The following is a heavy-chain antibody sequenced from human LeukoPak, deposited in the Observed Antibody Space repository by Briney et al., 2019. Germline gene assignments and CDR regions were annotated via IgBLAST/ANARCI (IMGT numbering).Heavy chain of an antibody. CDR2: IRYDGSNK. CDR3: AKESGEPYYFDY. J-gene: IGHJ4*02. CDR1: GFTFSSYG. D-gene: IGHD1-26*01. V-gene: IGHV3-30*02. Sequence: PGGSLRLSCAASGFTFSSYGMHWVRQAPGKGLEWVAFIRYDGSNKYYADSVKGRFTISRDNSKSTLYLQMNSLRAEDTAVYYCAKESGEPYYFDYWGQGTLVTVSS.